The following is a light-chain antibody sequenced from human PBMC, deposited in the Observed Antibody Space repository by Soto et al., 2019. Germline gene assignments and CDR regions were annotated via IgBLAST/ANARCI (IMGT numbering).Light chain of an antibody. CDR2: DVS. CDR3: QQYDNLPYT. V-gene: IGKV1-33*01. Sequence: DIQMTQWPSSLSASVGDRVTITCQASQDVHNYLNWYHQKPGKAPKLLIYDVSNLQTGVPSGFSGSGSETEFTLTISSLQPDDVGTYYCQQYDNLPYTFGQGTKVEIK. CDR1: QDVHNY. J-gene: IGKJ2*01.